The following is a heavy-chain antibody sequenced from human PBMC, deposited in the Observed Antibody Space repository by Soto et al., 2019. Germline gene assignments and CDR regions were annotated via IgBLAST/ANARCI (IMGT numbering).Heavy chain of an antibody. Sequence: SETLSLTCSVSGGSISGSSYHWGWIRQPPGKGLDWIGSIYYSGTTYYNPSLKSRVTISVDTSKNQFSLKLISVTAADTAVYYCVRSRALAGVDRPELFRHWGQGTLVTVSS. CDR3: VRSRALAGVDRPELFRH. CDR1: GGSISGSSYH. V-gene: IGHV4-39*01. J-gene: IGHJ1*01. D-gene: IGHD6-19*01. CDR2: IYYSGTT.